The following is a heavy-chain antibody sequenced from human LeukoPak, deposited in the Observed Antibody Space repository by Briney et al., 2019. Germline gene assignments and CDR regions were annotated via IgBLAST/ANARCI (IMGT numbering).Heavy chain of an antibody. Sequence: SETPSLTCTVSGGSISSGDYYWSGIRQPPGKGLEGIRYIYYSGSTYYNPSLKSRVTISVDTSKNQFSLKLSSVTAADTAVYYCARGGQDTAIAEYFDYWGQGTLVTVSS. D-gene: IGHD5-18*01. CDR1: GGSISSGDYY. V-gene: IGHV4-30-4*01. CDR2: IYYSGST. CDR3: ARGGQDTAIAEYFDY. J-gene: IGHJ4*02.